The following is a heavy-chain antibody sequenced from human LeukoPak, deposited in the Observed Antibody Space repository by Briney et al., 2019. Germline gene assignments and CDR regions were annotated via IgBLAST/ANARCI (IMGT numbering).Heavy chain of an antibody. D-gene: IGHD4-17*01. CDR1: GYXFSRYY. J-gene: IGHJ5*02. Sequence: ASVKVSCKASGYXFSRYYIHWVRQAPGQGLEWMGWINCNSGGTDYAQKFQGRVTMTRDASVSTAYLELSSLTSDDTAVYYCARDYGDYVSWFDPWGQGTLVTVSS. CDR2: INCNSGGT. V-gene: IGHV1-2*02. CDR3: ARDYGDYVSWFDP.